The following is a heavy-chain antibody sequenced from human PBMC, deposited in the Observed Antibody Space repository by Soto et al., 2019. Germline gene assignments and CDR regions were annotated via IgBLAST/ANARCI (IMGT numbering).Heavy chain of an antibody. CDR3: ARALYSSFPRYYYYGMDV. CDR2: IYYSGST. Sequence: QVQLQESGPGLVKPSQTLSLTCTVSGGSISSGDYYWSWIRQTPGKGLEWIGYIYYSGSTYYNPSLKSRVTISVDTSKNQFSLKLSSVTAADSAVYYCARALYSSFPRYYYYGMDVWVQGTTVTVSS. J-gene: IGHJ6*02. D-gene: IGHD4-4*01. CDR1: GGSISSGDYY. V-gene: IGHV4-30-4*01.